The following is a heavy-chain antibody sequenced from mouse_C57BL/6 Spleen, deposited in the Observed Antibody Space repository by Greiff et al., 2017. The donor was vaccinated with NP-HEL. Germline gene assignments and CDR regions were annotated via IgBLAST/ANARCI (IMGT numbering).Heavy chain of an antibody. CDR3: ARGDGKGGMDY. CDR2: IDPEDGET. Sequence: EVKLLESGAELVKPGASVKLSCTASGSNIKDYYMPLVKPSTEQGLVWIGRIDPEDGETTFAPKFQGKATITADTSSTTAYLQRSSLTSEDTAVYYCARGDGKGGMDYWGQGTSVTVSS. V-gene: IGHV14-2*01. CDR1: GSNIKDYY. D-gene: IGHD2-1*01. J-gene: IGHJ4*01.